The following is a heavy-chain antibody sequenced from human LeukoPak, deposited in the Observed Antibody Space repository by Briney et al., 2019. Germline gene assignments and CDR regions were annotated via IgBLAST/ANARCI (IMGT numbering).Heavy chain of an antibody. D-gene: IGHD3-10*01. J-gene: IGHJ4*02. Sequence: SETLSLTCTVSGGSISSYYWSWIRQPPGKGLEWIGYIYYSGSTNYNPSLKSRVTISVDTSKNQFSLKLSSVTAADTAVYHCAREARTPTYYYGSGSYIHFDYWGQGTLVTVSS. V-gene: IGHV4-59*01. CDR1: GGSISSYY. CDR3: AREARTPTYYYGSGSYIHFDY. CDR2: IYYSGST.